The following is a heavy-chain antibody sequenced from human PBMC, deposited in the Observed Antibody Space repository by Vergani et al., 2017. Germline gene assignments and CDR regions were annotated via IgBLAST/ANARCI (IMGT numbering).Heavy chain of an antibody. D-gene: IGHD3-10*01. J-gene: IGHJ5*02. CDR1: GGSMSGYC. CDR2: MYHSGST. CDR3: GWVAGFYGLRSRLLDL. V-gene: IGHV4-59*01. Sequence: QVRLQESGPGLVKPSETLSLTCSVSGGSMSGYCWSWIRQRPGTELEWIGYMYHSGSTNYNSSLDTRVTISGSTSKDQFSLKLNSVTVADTAVYYCGWVAGFYGLRSRLLDLWGQGILVTVSS.